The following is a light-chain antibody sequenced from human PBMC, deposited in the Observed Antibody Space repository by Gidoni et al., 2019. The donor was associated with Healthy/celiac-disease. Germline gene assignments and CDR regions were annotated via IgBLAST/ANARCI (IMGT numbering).Light chain of an antibody. CDR2: NNN. Sequence: HSILTQPPSASATPAPRVTISCSGIISNIGSNTVNWYQHLPGTAPKLIIYNNNQRPSGVPDRCSGSKSGTSASLAISGLQSEDEADYYCAARDDSLNVWVFGGGTKLTVL. CDR1: ISNIGSNT. CDR3: AARDDSLNVWV. V-gene: IGLV1-44*01. J-gene: IGLJ3*02.